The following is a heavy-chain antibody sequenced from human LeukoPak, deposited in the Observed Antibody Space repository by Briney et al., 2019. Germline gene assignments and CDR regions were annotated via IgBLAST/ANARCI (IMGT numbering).Heavy chain of an antibody. Sequence: GGSLRLSCAASGFTFITYSMNWVRQAPGKGLEWVSSIDSTSTYIFYADSLKGRVTISRDNAKNSLILHMNSLRAEDTAVYYCARDAVYSSSWPYYWGQGTLVTVSS. CDR1: GFTFITYS. CDR2: IDSTSTYI. V-gene: IGHV3-21*01. J-gene: IGHJ4*02. D-gene: IGHD6-13*01. CDR3: ARDAVYSSSWPYY.